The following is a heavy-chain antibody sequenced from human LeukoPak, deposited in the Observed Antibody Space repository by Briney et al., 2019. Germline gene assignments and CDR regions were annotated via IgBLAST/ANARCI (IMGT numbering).Heavy chain of an antibody. D-gene: IGHD4-17*01. Sequence: GGSLRLSCAASGFTFSSSAMSWVRQVPGKGLEWVSGISASGGSTNYADSVRGRFTISRDNSKNTLYVQMNSLRAEDTAVYYCARAGGSTVSHSDYWGQGTLVTVSS. CDR2: ISASGGST. CDR1: GFTFSSSA. J-gene: IGHJ4*02. CDR3: ARAGGSTVSHSDY. V-gene: IGHV3-23*01.